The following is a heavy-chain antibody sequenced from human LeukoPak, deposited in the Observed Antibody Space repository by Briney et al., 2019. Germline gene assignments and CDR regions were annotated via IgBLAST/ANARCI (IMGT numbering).Heavy chain of an antibody. J-gene: IGHJ4*02. CDR3: ASYSGNPLYFDY. CDR1: GGSFSGYY. CDR2: INHSGNT. D-gene: IGHD4-23*01. Sequence: SETLSLTCAVYGGSFSGYYRSWIRQPPGKGLEWIGEINHSGNTNYNPSLKSRVIISVDASKNDFSLKLSSVTVADTAVYYCASYSGNPLYFDYWGQGTLVTVSS. V-gene: IGHV4-34*01.